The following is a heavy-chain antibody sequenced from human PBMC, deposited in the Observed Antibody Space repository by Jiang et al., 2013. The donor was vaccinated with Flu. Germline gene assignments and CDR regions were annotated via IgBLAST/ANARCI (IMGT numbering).Heavy chain of an antibody. J-gene: IGHJ5*02. CDR3: ARDFARDIVASIDP. CDR2: INAGNGNT. V-gene: IGHV1-3*01. CDR1: GYTFTSYA. D-gene: IGHD5-12*01. Sequence: KASGYTFTSYAMHWVRQAPGQRLEWMGWINAGNGNTKYSQKFQGRVTITRDTSASTAYMELSSLRSEDTAVYYCARDFARDIVASIDPWGQGTLVTVSS.